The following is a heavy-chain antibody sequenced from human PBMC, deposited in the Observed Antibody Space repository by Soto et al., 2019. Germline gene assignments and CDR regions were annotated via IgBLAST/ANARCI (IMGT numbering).Heavy chain of an antibody. CDR1: GFTFSGSA. CDR2: IRSKANSYAT. D-gene: IGHD3-3*01. J-gene: IGHJ6*02. CDR3: TRPGLYDFWSGYYGPSGDYYGMDV. V-gene: IGHV3-73*01. Sequence: GGSLRLSCAASGFTFSGSAMHWVRQASGKGLEWVGRIRSKANSYATAYAASVKGRFTISRDDSKNTAYLQMNSLKTEDTAVYYCTRPGLYDFWSGYYGPSGDYYGMDVWGQGTTVTVSS.